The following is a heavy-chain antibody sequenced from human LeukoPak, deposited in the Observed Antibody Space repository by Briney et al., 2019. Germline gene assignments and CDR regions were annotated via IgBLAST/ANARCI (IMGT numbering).Heavy chain of an antibody. CDR1: GFTFSNAW. J-gene: IGHJ6*03. D-gene: IGHD1-26*01. CDR3: AKEQYSGSYNYYYYMDV. V-gene: IGHV3-15*01. CDR2: IKSKTDGGTT. Sequence: GGSLRLSCAASGFTFSNAWMSWVRQAPGKGLEWVGRIKSKTDGGTTDYAAPVKGRFTISRDNSKNTLYLQMNSLRAEDTAVYYCAKEQYSGSYNYYYYMDVWGKGTTVTISS.